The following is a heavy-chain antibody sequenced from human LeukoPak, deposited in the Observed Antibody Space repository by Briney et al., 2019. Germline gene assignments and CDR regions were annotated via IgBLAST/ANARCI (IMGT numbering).Heavy chain of an antibody. CDR3: ARERVVDYYDSSGSWYFDL. CDR1: GDTLSSDA. D-gene: IGHD3-22*01. J-gene: IGHJ2*01. Sequence: ASVKVSCKASGDTLSSDAISWVRQAPGQGLEWMGRIIPILGIANYAQKFQGRVTITADKSTTTTYMELSSLRSEDTAVYYCARERVVDYYDSSGSWYFDLWGRGTLVTVSS. CDR2: IIPILGIA. V-gene: IGHV1-69*04.